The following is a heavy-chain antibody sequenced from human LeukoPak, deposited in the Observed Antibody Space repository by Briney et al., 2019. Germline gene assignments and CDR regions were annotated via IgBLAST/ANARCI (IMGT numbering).Heavy chain of an antibody. J-gene: IGHJ4*02. CDR2: IIPIFGTA. Sequence: GASVKVSCKASGGTFSSYAISWVRQAPGQGLEWMGGIIPIFGTANYAQKFQGRVTITADESTSTAYMELSSLRSEDTAVYYCARYAPDSSGFDYWGQGTLVTVSS. D-gene: IGHD6-19*01. V-gene: IGHV1-69*13. CDR3: ARYAPDSSGFDY. CDR1: GGTFSSYA.